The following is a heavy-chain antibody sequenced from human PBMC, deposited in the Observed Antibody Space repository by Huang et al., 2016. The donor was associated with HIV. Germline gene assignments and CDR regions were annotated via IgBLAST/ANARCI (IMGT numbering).Heavy chain of an antibody. Sequence: QLQLQESGPGLVKPSETLSLTCTVSGGSIRSDNYYWGWIRQPPGKGLEWIGSIYYMGGTDYNPALKRRVTITVDTSKNHFSLRMRSVTAADTAVYYCARLPGSITMIRGVITDPYWGQGTLVTVSS. D-gene: IGHD3-10*01. V-gene: IGHV4-39*02. CDR2: IYYMGGT. CDR1: GGSIRSDNYY. CDR3: ARLPGSITMIRGVITDPY. J-gene: IGHJ4*02.